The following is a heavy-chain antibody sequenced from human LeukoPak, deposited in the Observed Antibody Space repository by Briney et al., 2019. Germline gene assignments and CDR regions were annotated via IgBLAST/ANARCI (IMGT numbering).Heavy chain of an antibody. Sequence: GESLRISCKGFGDSFDTYWIGWVRQMPGKGLEWMGIIQPYDSDTRYSPSFQGQVTISADKSISTAYLQWSSLKASDTAMYYCARREYPGAFDIWGQGTMVTVSS. J-gene: IGHJ3*02. CDR1: GDSFDTYW. CDR3: ARREYPGAFDI. V-gene: IGHV5-51*01. CDR2: IQPYDSDT. D-gene: IGHD2-2*01.